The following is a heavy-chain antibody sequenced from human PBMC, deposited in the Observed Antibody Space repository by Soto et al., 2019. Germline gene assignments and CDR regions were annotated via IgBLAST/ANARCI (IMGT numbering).Heavy chain of an antibody. J-gene: IGHJ4*02. Sequence: QVQLVQSGAEVKKPGASVKVSCRASGYTFTTYGISWVRQAPGQGLEWMGWISGYNGNTNYAQKFQGRVTMTTDTSTSTAYMELRSLRSADTAVYFCAKGYTYGYGDYWGLGTLVTVSS. V-gene: IGHV1-18*01. CDR2: ISGYNGNT. CDR3: AKGYTYGYGDY. CDR1: GYTFTTYG. D-gene: IGHD5-18*01.